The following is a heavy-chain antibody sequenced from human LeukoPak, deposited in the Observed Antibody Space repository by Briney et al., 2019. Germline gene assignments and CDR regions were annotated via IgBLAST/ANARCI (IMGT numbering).Heavy chain of an antibody. J-gene: IGHJ6*02. V-gene: IGHV1-69*04. D-gene: IGHD6-13*01. CDR2: IIPILGIA. CDR3: ARDLVAAAGTGYYYYGMDV. CDR1: GGTFSSYA. Sequence: SVKASCKASGGTFSSYAISWVRQAPGQGLEWMGRIIPILGIANYAQKFQGRVTITADKSTSTAYMELSSLRSEDTAVYYCARDLVAAAGTGYYYYGMDVWGQGTTVTVSS.